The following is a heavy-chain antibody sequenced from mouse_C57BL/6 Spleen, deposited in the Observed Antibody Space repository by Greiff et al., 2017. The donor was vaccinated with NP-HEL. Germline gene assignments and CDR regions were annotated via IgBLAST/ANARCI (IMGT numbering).Heavy chain of an antibody. J-gene: IGHJ3*01. CDR3: ARAGAEEIAY. D-gene: IGHD3-3*01. V-gene: IGHV3-6*01. Sequence: EVKLQESGPGLVKPSQSLSLTCSVTGYSITSGYYWNWIRQFPGNKLEWMGYISYDGSNNYNPSLKNRISITRDTSKNPFFLKLNSLTTEDTATYYGARAGAEEIAYWGQGTLVTVAA. CDR2: ISYDGSN. CDR1: GYSITSGYY.